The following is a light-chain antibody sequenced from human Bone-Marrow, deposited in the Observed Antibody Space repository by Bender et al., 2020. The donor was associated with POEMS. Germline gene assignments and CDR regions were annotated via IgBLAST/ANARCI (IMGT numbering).Light chain of an antibody. CDR2: TNN. CDR1: GSNIGGYP. V-gene: IGLV1-44*01. J-gene: IGLJ3*02. CDR3: VAWDASLNGWV. Sequence: QSVLTQPPSVSGTPGQRVTISCSGSGSNIGGYPVNWYQQLPGTAPRLLIYTNNERPSGVPDRFSGSKSGTSDSLAITGLQSDDEAIYFCVAWDASLNGWVFGGGIKLTVL.